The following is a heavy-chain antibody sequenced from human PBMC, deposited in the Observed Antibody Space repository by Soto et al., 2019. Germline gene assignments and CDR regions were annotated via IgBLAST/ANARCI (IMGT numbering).Heavy chain of an antibody. V-gene: IGHV3-20*01. Sequence: EVQLVESGGGVARPGGSLRLSCAASGFTFEDNGMSWVRQAPGKGLEWLSDISGDGGTTVYEDSVKGRFTVSRNNAKSSLYLQMNSLKPGDTAFYHCARRSGDQQVCDFWGQGTLVTVSS. CDR1: GFTFEDNG. J-gene: IGHJ4*02. CDR2: ISGDGGTT. D-gene: IGHD3-10*01. CDR3: ARRSGDQQVCDF.